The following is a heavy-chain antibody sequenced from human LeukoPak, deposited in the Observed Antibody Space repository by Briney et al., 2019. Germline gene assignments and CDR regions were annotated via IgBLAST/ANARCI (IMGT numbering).Heavy chain of an antibody. V-gene: IGHV4-39*07. CDR1: GGSISSGSYY. CDR2: LYYSGST. Sequence: SETLSLTCTVSGGSISSGSYYWGWIRQPPGKGLEWIGSLYYSGSTSYNPSLKSRVTISIDTSKNQFSLKLSSVTAADTAVYYCARVASSRFDPWGQGTLVTVSS. J-gene: IGHJ5*02. CDR3: ARVASSRFDP.